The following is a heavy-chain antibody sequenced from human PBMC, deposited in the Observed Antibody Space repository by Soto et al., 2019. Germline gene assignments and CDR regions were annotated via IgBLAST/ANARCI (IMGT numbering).Heavy chain of an antibody. V-gene: IGHV1-3*01. Sequence: ASVKVSCKASGYTFTSYAMHWVRQAPGQRLEWMGWINAGNGNTKYSQKFQGRVTITRDTSASTAYMELSSLRSEDTAVYYCARARITMVRGVIFDYWGQGTLVTSPQ. CDR3: ARARITMVRGVIFDY. CDR2: INAGNGNT. J-gene: IGHJ4*02. D-gene: IGHD3-10*01. CDR1: GYTFTSYA.